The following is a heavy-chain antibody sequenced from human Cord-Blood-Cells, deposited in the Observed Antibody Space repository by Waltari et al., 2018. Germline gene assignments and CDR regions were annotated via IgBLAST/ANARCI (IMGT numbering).Heavy chain of an antibody. J-gene: IGHJ4*02. Sequence: EVQLVESGGGLIQPGGSLRLSCAASGFTVSSNYMSWVRQAPGKGLEWVSVIYSGGSTYYADSVKGRFTISRDNSKNTLYLQMNSLRAEDTAVYYCARDREGYYGSGSYYDYWGQGTLVTVSS. CDR3: ARDREGYYGSGSYYDY. D-gene: IGHD3-10*01. CDR2: IYSGGST. CDR1: GFTVSSNY. V-gene: IGHV3-53*01.